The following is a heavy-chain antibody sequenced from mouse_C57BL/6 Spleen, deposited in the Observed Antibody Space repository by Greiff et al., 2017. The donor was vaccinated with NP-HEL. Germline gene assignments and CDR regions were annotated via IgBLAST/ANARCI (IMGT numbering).Heavy chain of an antibody. CDR3: AIRSSPHWYFDV. Sequence: EVQVVESGGGLVKPGGSLKLSCAASGFTFSSYAMSWVRQTPEKRLEWVATISDGGSYTYYPDNVKGRFTISRDNAKNNLYLQMSHLKSEDTAMYYCAIRSSPHWYFDVWGTGTTVTVSS. J-gene: IGHJ1*03. CDR2: ISDGGSYT. CDR1: GFTFSSYA. V-gene: IGHV5-4*01. D-gene: IGHD1-1*01.